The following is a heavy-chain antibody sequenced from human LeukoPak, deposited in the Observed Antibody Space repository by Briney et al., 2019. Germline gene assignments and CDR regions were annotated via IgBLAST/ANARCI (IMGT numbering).Heavy chain of an antibody. CDR2: THYSGST. Sequence: NTSETLSLTCTVSGGSISSYYWSWIRQPPGKGLEWIGYTHYSGSTKYNPSLKSRLTISVDSSKNQFSLRLSSVTAADTAVYFCARGAAGTGAADYWGQGTLATVSS. CDR1: GGSISSYY. V-gene: IGHV4-59*01. D-gene: IGHD6-13*01. J-gene: IGHJ4*02. CDR3: ARGAAGTGAADY.